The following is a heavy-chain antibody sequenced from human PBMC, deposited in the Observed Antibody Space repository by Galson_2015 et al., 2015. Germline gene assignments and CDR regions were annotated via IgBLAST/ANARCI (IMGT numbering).Heavy chain of an antibody. CDR1: GGSFRGYY. CDR2: INHSGST. CDR3: ARGSSGIYCSSTSCYHDY. Sequence: LSLTCAVSGGSFRGYYWSWIRQPPGKGLEWIGEINHSGSTNYNPSLKSRVTISVDTSKNQFSLKLSSVTAADTAVYYCARGSSGIYCSSTSCYHDYWGQGTLVTVSS. J-gene: IGHJ4*02. V-gene: IGHV4-34*01. D-gene: IGHD2-2*01.